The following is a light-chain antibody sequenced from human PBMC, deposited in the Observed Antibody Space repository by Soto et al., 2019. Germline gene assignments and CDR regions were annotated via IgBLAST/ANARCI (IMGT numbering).Light chain of an antibody. Sequence: EIVLTQSPGTLSLSPGERATLSCRASQSVSNNYLAWYQQKPGQAPRLLIYGASNRATGIPARFSGSGSGTEFTLTISSLQSEDFAVYCCQQYNNWPTFGQGTKVDI. V-gene: IGKV3-15*01. CDR1: QSVSNN. CDR2: GAS. CDR3: QQYNNWPT. J-gene: IGKJ1*01.